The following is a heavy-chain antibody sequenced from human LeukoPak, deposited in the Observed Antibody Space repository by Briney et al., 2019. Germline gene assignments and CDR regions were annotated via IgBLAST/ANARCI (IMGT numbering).Heavy chain of an antibody. CDR2: ISSSSSYI. Sequence: GGSLRLSCTGSGFLFDDFALSWVRQAPGKGLEWVSSISSSSSYIYYADSVKGRFTISRDNAKNSLYLQMNSLRAEDTAVYYCARFSTSSGTFDYWGQGTLVTVSS. V-gene: IGHV3-21*01. D-gene: IGHD6-6*01. CDR3: ARFSTSSGTFDY. CDR1: GFLFDDFA. J-gene: IGHJ4*02.